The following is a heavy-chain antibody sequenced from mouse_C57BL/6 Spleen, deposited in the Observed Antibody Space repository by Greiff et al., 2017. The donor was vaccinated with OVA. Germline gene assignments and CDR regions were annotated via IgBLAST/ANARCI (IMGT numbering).Heavy chain of an antibody. CDR2: ISHGGSYT. V-gene: IGHV5-4*01. J-gene: IGHJ2*01. CDR1: GFTFSSYA. D-gene: IGHD4-1*01. CDR3: TRVNWGRGYYFDY. Sequence: EVHLVESGGGLVKPGGSVKLSCAASGFTFSSYAMPWVRQTPEKRLEWVATISHGGSYTYYPEKVKGRSTISTDNAKNNVYLQMSHLKSEDTAMYYCTRVNWGRGYYFDYWGQGTPLTVSS.